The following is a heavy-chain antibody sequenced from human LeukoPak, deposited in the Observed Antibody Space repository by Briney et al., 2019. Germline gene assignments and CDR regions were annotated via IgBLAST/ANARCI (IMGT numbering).Heavy chain of an antibody. Sequence: SETLSLTCTVSGGSVSSGSYYWSWIRQPPGRGLEWIGYIYYSGSTNYNPSLTSRVTISVDTSKNQSSLKLSSVTAADTAVYYCAREGSATAFDYWGQGTLVTVSS. D-gene: IGHD2-21*02. CDR1: GGSVSSGSYY. CDR3: AREGSATAFDY. CDR2: IYYSGST. V-gene: IGHV4-61*01. J-gene: IGHJ4*02.